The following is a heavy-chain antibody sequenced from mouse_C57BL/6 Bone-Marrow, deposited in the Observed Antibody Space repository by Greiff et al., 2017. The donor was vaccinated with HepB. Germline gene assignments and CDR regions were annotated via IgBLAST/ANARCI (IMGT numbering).Heavy chain of an antibody. V-gene: IGHV8-8*01. CDR2: IWWDDDK. D-gene: IGHD1-1*01. Sequence: QVQLKESGPGILQPSQTLSLTCSFSGFSLSTFGMGVGWIRQPSGKGLEWLAHIWWDDDKYYNPALKSRLTISKDTSKNQVFLKIANVDTADTATYYCARMGYYGSSPYYAMDYWGQGTSVTVSS. CDR3: ARMGYYGSSPYYAMDY. J-gene: IGHJ4*01. CDR1: GFSLSTFGMG.